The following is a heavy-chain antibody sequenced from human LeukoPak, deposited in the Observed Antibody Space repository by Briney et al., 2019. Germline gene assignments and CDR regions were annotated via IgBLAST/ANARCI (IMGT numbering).Heavy chain of an antibody. CDR2: ISSSSSYI. V-gene: IGHV3-21*01. D-gene: IGHD2-15*01. CDR3: AAGGRSGSLYYYYYYMDV. Sequence: GGSLRLSCAASGFTFTRMSWVRQAPGQGLEWVSSISSSSSYIYYADSVKGRFTISRDNAKNSLYLQMNSLRAEDTAVYYCAAGGRSGSLYYYYYYMDVWSKGTTVTVSS. J-gene: IGHJ6*03. CDR1: GFTFTR.